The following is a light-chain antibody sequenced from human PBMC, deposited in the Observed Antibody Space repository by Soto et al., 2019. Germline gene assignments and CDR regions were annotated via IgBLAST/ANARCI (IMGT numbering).Light chain of an antibody. CDR2: EVT. V-gene: IGLV2-8*01. CDR1: SSDVGGYNY. J-gene: IGLJ1*01. Sequence: QSALTQPPSASGSPGQSVTISCTGTSSDVGGYNYVSWYQQYPGKAPKLMIYEVTKRPSGVPDRFSGSKSANTASLTVSGLQAQDEAAYYCSSYPGTDNFSVFRTATTVTFL. CDR3: SSYPGTDNFSV.